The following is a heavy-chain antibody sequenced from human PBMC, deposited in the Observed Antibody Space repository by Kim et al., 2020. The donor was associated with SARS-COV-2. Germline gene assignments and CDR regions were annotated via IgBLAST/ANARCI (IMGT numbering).Heavy chain of an antibody. D-gene: IGHD3-10*01. CDR1: GFTFSSYA. J-gene: IGHJ4*02. CDR2: ISYDGSNK. Sequence: GGSLRLSCAASGFTFSSYAMHWVRQAPGKGLEWVAVISYDGSNKYYADSVKGRFTISRDNSKNTLYLQMNSLRAEDTAVYYCARDADVRGLLWFAGADYWGQGTLVTVSS. V-gene: IGHV3-30*04. CDR3: ARDADVRGLLWFAGADY.